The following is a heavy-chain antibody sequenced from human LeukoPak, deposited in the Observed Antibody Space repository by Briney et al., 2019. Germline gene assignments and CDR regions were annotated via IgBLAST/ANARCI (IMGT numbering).Heavy chain of an antibody. CDR2: IYYSGST. V-gene: IGHV4-39*01. Sequence: SETLSLTCTVSGGSISSSSYYWGWIRQPPGKGLEWIGSIYYSGSTYYNPSLKSRVTISVDTSKNQFSLKLSSVTAADTAVYYCARRGYGDYVAGIDVWGQGTTVTVSS. CDR3: ARRGYGDYVAGIDV. CDR1: GGSISSSSYY. D-gene: IGHD4-17*01. J-gene: IGHJ6*02.